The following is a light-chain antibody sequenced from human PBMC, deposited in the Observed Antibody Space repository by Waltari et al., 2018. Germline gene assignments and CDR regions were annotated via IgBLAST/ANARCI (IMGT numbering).Light chain of an antibody. V-gene: IGLV2-11*01. Sequence: QSALTQLRSVSGSPGQSVTISCTGTSSDGGGYSYVSWYQQHPGKAAKLMIYDVSKRPSGVPDRFSGSKSGNTASLTISGLQAEDEDDYYCCSDAGSYTVVFGGGTKLTVL. CDR1: SSDGGGYSY. CDR2: DVS. J-gene: IGLJ2*01. CDR3: CSDAGSYTVV.